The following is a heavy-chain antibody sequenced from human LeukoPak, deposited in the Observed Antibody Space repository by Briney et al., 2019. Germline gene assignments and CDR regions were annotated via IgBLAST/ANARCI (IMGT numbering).Heavy chain of an antibody. Sequence: GGSLRLSCAASGFTVSSNYMSWVRQAPGKGLEWVSSISSSSTYINYADSVKGRFTISRDNAKNSLYLQMNSLRAEDTAVYYCARGTPDYYDSSGYYYYYYYMDVWGKGTTVTISS. CDR1: GFTVSSNY. D-gene: IGHD3-22*01. V-gene: IGHV3-21*01. J-gene: IGHJ6*03. CDR2: ISSSSTYI. CDR3: ARGTPDYYDSSGYYYYYYYMDV.